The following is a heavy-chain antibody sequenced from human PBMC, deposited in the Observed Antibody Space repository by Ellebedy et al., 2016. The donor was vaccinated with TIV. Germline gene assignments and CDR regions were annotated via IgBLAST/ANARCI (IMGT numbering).Heavy chain of an antibody. D-gene: IGHD2-15*01. CDR2: IIPILGIG. V-gene: IGHV1-69*04. Sequence: ASVKVSCKASGYTFTSYYMHWVRQAPGQGLEWMGRIIPILGIGNYAQKFQGRVTITADKSTSTAYMELSSLRSEDTAVYYCARGGRYCSGGSCYGVVDYWGQGTLVTVSS. CDR1: GYTFTSYY. CDR3: ARGGRYCSGGSCYGVVDY. J-gene: IGHJ4*02.